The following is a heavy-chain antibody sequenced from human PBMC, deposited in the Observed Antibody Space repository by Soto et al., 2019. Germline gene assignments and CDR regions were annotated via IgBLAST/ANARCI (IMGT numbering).Heavy chain of an antibody. V-gene: IGHV4-34*01. CDR2: INHSGST. CDR1: GGSFSGYY. J-gene: IGHJ6*02. CDR3: ARGGRKGSSWYYYYYGMDV. D-gene: IGHD6-13*01. Sequence: PSETLSLTCAGYGGSFSGYYWSWIRQPPGKGLEWIGEINHSGSTNYNPSLKSRVTISVDTSKNQFSLKLSSVTAADTAVYYCARGGRKGSSWYYYYYGMDVWGQGTTVTVSS.